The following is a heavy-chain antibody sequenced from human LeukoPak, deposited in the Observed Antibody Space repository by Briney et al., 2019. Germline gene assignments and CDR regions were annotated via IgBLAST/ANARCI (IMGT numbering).Heavy chain of an antibody. J-gene: IGHJ6*04. CDR2: INQHGSET. CDR3: AELGITMIGGV. V-gene: IGHV3-7*01. CDR1: EFTFTNYL. Sequence: GGSLRLSCIASEFTFTNYLMSWVRQAPGKGLEWVAYINQHGSETFYVDSVKGRFTISRDNTQNSLYLQMNSLRPEDTALYYCAELGITMIGGVWGKGTTVTISS. D-gene: IGHD3-10*02.